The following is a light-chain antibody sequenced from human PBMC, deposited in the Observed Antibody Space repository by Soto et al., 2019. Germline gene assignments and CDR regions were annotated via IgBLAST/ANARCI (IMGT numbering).Light chain of an antibody. V-gene: IGKV1D-12*01. Sequence: DVQMTQSPSSVSASVGERVTITCRASQSLTKWLAWYQQKPGQAPKLLIYSASTLHSGVPSRFSGAGSGTDFTLTINNLQPEDVATYYCQKGNSLPPFTFGPGTRVDI. CDR3: QKGNSLPPFT. J-gene: IGKJ3*01. CDR1: QSLTKW. CDR2: SAS.